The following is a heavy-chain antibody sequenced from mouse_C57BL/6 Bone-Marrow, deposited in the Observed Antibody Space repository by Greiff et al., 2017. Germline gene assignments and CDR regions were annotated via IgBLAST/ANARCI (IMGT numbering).Heavy chain of an antibody. D-gene: IGHD1-1*01. CDR1: GYTFTDYE. CDR3: TRWGTTPYGDYFDY. V-gene: IGHV1-15*01. J-gene: IGHJ2*01. CDR2: IDPETGGT. Sequence: QVQLQQSGAELVRPGASVTLSCKASGYTFTDYEMHWVKQTPVHGLEWIGAIDPETGGTAYNQKFKGKAILTADKSSSTAYMELRSLTSEDSAVYYCTRWGTTPYGDYFDYWGQGTTLTVSS.